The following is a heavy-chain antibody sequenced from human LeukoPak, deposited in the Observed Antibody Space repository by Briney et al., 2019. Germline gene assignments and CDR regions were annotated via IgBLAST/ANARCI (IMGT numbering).Heavy chain of an antibody. D-gene: IGHD6-19*01. V-gene: IGHV4-34*01. CDR3: ARGRYSSGWYTGANY. Sequence: PSETLSLTCAVYGGSFSGYYWSWIRQPPGKGLEWIGEINHSGSTNYNPSLKSRVTISVDTSKNQFSLKLSSVTAADTAVYYCARGRYSSGWYTGANYWGQGTLVTVSS. CDR1: GGSFSGYY. CDR2: INHSGST. J-gene: IGHJ4*02.